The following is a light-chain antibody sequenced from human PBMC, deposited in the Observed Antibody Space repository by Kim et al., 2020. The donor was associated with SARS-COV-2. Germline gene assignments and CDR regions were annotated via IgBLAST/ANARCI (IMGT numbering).Light chain of an antibody. CDR2: GAS. Sequence: SPGERAPPSRRARQSISSNLAWYQQKPGQAPRLLIYGASTRATDIPVRFSGSGSGTEFTLTISSLQSEDFVVYYCQQYHNMQTFGQGTKLEI. V-gene: IGKV3-15*01. CDR1: QSISSN. CDR3: QQYHNMQT. J-gene: IGKJ2*01.